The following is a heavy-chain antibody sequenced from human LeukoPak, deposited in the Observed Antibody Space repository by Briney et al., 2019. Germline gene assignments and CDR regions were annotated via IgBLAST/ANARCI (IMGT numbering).Heavy chain of an antibody. CDR2: ITGNSDSR. CDR3: VKGLYYDILTGNYFDP. J-gene: IGHJ5*02. CDR1: GFSFNYYA. V-gene: IGHV3-9*01. D-gene: IGHD3-9*01. Sequence: PGGSLRLSCAASGFSFNYYAMPWVRQAPGKGLEWVGGITGNSDSRCYGDSVKGRFTISRDNAKNSLYLQMNSLRTEDTAFYFCVKGLYYDILTGNYFDPWGQGTLVIVSS.